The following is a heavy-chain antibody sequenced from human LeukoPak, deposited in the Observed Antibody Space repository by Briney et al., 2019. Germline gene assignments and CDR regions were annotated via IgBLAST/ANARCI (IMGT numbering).Heavy chain of an antibody. J-gene: IGHJ6*03. CDR1: GGTFSSSS. CDR3: ARVDRYHYYLDV. CDR2: IMPLFNTA. Sequence: SVKVSCKASGGTFSSSSITWVRQAPGQGLEWMGGIMPLFNTANYAQQFQGRVTITTDESTSTAYMELSSLRFEDTAMYYCARVDRYHYYLDVWGKGTTVTVSS. V-gene: IGHV1-69*05.